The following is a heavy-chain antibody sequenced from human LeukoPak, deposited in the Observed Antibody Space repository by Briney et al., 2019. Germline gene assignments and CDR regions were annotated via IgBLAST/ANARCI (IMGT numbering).Heavy chain of an antibody. V-gene: IGHV4-34*01. CDR1: GGSFSGYY. J-gene: IGHJ4*02. CDR2: INHSGST. Sequence: SEILSLTCAVYGGSFSGYYWSWIRQPPGKGLEWIGEINHSGSTNYNPSLKSRVTISVDTSNNQFSLKLSSVTAADTAVYYCARGRGSSSWYSDYWGQGTLVTVSS. CDR3: ARGRGSSSWYSDY. D-gene: IGHD6-13*01.